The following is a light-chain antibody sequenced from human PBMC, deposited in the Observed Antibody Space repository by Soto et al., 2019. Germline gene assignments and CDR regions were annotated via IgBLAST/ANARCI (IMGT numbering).Light chain of an antibody. CDR3: QQYGSSPRT. J-gene: IGKJ1*01. Sequence: EIVLTQSPGTLSLSPGERATLSCRASQSVSSSYLAWYQQKPGQAPRLLIYGASSRATGISDRFSGSGSGTAFTLTISRLEPEDFAVYYCQQYGSSPRTFGQGTKVEIK. CDR2: GAS. CDR1: QSVSSSY. V-gene: IGKV3-20*01.